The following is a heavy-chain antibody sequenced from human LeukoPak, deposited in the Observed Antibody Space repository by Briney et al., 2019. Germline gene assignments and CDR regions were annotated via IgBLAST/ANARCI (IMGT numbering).Heavy chain of an antibody. CDR3: ARFRLTVTTYAHLDY. Sequence: PGGSLRLSCAASGFTFSDYYMSWIRQAPGKGLEWVSYISSSGSTIDYADSVKGRFTISRDNAKNSLYLQMNSLGAEDTAVYYCARFRLTVTTYAHLDYWGQGTLVTVSS. J-gene: IGHJ4*02. CDR1: GFTFSDYY. V-gene: IGHV3-11*01. CDR2: ISSSGSTI. D-gene: IGHD4-17*01.